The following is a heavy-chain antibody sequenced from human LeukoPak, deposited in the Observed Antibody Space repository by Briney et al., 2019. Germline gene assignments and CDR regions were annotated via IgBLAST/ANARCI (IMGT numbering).Heavy chain of an antibody. Sequence: SETLSLTCTVSGGSISSDSWSWIRQPPGKGLEWIGYISYIGSTNYNPSLKSRVTISIDTSKNQFSLKLNSVTAADTDVYYCARVLDYYGSGTRDFDYWGQGILVTVSS. CDR3: ARVLDYYGSGTRDFDY. CDR1: GGSISSDS. V-gene: IGHV4-59*01. D-gene: IGHD3-10*01. J-gene: IGHJ4*02. CDR2: ISYIGST.